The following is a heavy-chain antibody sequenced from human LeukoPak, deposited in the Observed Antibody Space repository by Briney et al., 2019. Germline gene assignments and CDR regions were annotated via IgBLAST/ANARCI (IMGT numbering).Heavy chain of an antibody. V-gene: IGHV1-2*06. J-gene: IGHJ6*02. CDR3: ARVVLRLGAHGDV. CDR2: INPNSGGT. Sequence: ASVKVSCKASGGTFSSYAISWVRQAPGQGLEWMGRINPNSGGTNYAQKFQGRVTMTRDTSISTAYMELSRLRSDDTAVYYCARVVLRLGAHGDVWGQGTTVTVSS. D-gene: IGHD3-16*01. CDR1: GGTFSSYA.